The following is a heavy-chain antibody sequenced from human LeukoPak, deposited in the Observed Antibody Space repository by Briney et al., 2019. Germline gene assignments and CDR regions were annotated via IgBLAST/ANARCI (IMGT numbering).Heavy chain of an antibody. CDR1: GFTFSRSA. J-gene: IGHJ4*02. Sequence: QPGRSLRLSCAASGFTFSRSAMHWVRQAPGEGLEYVSAISSNGGSTYYANSVKGRFTISRDNSKNTLYLQMGSLRAEDMAVYYCARNVITGTTRGPFDYWGQGTLVTVSS. V-gene: IGHV3-64*01. CDR3: ARNVITGTTRGPFDY. CDR2: ISSNGGST. D-gene: IGHD1-20*01.